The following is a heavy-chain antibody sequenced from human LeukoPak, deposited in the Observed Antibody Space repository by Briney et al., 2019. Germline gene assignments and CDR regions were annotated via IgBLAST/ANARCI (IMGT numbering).Heavy chain of an antibody. V-gene: IGHV3-74*01. D-gene: IGHD6-19*01. CDR3: ATAGQWRFDS. J-gene: IGHJ4*02. CDR1: GFTFSSYW. CDR2: LSPDGGTI. Sequence: GGSLRLSCVVSGFTFSSYWMHWVRQAPGKGLVWVSPLSPDGGTIDYSDSVRGRFTISRDNAKDTLYLQMNSLRVDDTAVYYCATAGQWRFDSWGLGTLVTVSS.